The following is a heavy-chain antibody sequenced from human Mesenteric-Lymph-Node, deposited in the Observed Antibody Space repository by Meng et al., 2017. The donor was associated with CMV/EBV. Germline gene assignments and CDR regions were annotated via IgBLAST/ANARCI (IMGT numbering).Heavy chain of an antibody. J-gene: IGHJ4*02. Sequence: GGSLKISCAASGFTFSSYAMSWVRQAPGKGLEWVSEIDSSGTDTSYTDSVKGRFTISRDNAKNTLYLQMNSLRAEDTAVYYCTSLSAPSDYWGQGTLVTVSS. V-gene: IGHV3-74*01. CDR3: TSLSAPSDY. CDR1: GFTFSSYA. CDR2: IDSSGTDT.